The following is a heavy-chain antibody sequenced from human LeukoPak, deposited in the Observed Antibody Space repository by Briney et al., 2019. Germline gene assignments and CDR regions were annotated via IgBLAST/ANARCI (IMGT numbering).Heavy chain of an antibody. D-gene: IGHD3-10*01. CDR1: GFTFRTST. CDR3: AKVSRDVRTNPADY. CDR2: VTSGDFT. Sequence: GGSLRLSCVASGFTFRTSTMSWVRQAPGKGLEWVSTVTSGDFTFYAESVMGRFTSIDSSKNTLFLQMNCLRAEDTAVYYCAKVSRDVRTNPADYWGQGPLVTVSS. J-gene: IGHJ4*02. V-gene: IGHV3-23*01.